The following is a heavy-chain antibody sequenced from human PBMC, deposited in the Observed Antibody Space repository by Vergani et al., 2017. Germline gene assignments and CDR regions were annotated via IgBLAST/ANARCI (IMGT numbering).Heavy chain of an antibody. Sequence: EVQLVESGGGLVKPGGSLRLSCAASGFTFSNAWMSWVRQAPGKGLEWVCRIKSKIDGGTTDYAAPVKGRFTISRDDSKNTLYLQMNSLKTEDTAVYYCTTALYYDDSSGYYKVDYWGQGTLVTVSS. V-gene: IGHV3-15*01. D-gene: IGHD3-22*01. J-gene: IGHJ4*02. CDR1: GFTFSNAW. CDR2: IKSKIDGGTT. CDR3: TTALYYDDSSGYYKVDY.